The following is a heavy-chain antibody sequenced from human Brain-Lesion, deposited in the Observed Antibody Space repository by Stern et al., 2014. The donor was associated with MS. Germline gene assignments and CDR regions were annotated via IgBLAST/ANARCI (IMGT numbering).Heavy chain of an antibody. CDR1: GYTLTELS. CDR2: FDTEDGET. J-gene: IGHJ4*02. V-gene: IGHV1-24*01. Sequence: VQLVESGAEVKKPGASVKVSCKVSGYTLTELSMHWVRQAPRKGLEWMGGFDTEDGETIYAQKCQGRVTMTEDTSTDTAYMELSSLRSEDTAVYYCATLSPGAGGNYYRHFDYWGQGTLVTVSS. CDR3: ATLSPGAGGNYYRHFDY. D-gene: IGHD1-26*01.